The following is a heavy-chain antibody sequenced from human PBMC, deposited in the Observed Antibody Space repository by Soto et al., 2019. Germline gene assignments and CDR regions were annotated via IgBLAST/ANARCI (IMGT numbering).Heavy chain of an antibody. Sequence: GGSLRLSCAASGFTFSSYAMSWVRQAPGKGLEWVSAISGSGGSTYYADSVKGRFTISRDNSKNTLYLQMNSLRAEDTAVYYCAKHIWGSYRTRNYKNYYFDYWGQGTLVTVSS. D-gene: IGHD3-16*02. CDR1: GFTFSSYA. J-gene: IGHJ4*02. CDR3: AKHIWGSYRTRNYKNYYFDY. CDR2: ISGSGGST. V-gene: IGHV3-23*01.